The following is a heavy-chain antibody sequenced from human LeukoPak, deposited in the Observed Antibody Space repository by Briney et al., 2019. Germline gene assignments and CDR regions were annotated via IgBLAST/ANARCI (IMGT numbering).Heavy chain of an antibody. Sequence: SVKVSCKASGGIFSNYGFSWVRQAPGQGLEWMGGAMPIFGATDYAQRFQGRLTITADDSTGTAYMELTRLTSEDTATYFCARGAHVDLYRKTPNYHYGALDIWGQGTVVTVSS. CDR3: ARGAHVDLYRKTPNYHYGALDI. J-gene: IGHJ3*02. CDR2: AMPIFGAT. CDR1: GGIFSNYG. D-gene: IGHD4-17*01. V-gene: IGHV1-69*13.